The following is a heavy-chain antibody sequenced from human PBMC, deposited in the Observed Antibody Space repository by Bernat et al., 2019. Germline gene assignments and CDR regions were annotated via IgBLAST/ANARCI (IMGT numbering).Heavy chain of an antibody. CDR3: ARPPYSNSAY. D-gene: IGHD6-6*01. J-gene: IGHJ4*02. CDR1: GFTFSDYW. V-gene: IGHV3-7*03. Sequence: EVQLVESGGGLVQPGGSLRLSCAASGFTFSDYWMTWVRQAPGKGLEWVANIKHDGSGKYYVDSVKGRFTISRDNAKNSLYLQINSLRAEDTAVYYCARPPYSNSAYWGQGTLVTVSS. CDR2: IKHDGSGK.